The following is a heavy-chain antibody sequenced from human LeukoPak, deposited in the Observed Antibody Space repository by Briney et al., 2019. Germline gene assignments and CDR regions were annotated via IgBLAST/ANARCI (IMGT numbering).Heavy chain of an antibody. D-gene: IGHD3-10*01. CDR3: RYYGSGSYYTLDY. V-gene: IGHV3-30*02. CDR1: GFTFSSYG. Sequence: GGSLRLSCAASGFTFSSYGMHWVRQAPGKGLEWVAFIRYDGSNKYYADSVKGRFTISRDDSKNTLYLQMNSLRAEDTAVYYCRYYGSGSYYTLDYWGQGTLVTVSS. J-gene: IGHJ4*02. CDR2: IRYDGSNK.